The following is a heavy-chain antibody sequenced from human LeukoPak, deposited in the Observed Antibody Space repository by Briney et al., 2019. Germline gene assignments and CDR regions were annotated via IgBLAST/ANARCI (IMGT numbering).Heavy chain of an antibody. Sequence: SQTLSLTCTVSGGSISSGGYYWSWIRQHPGKGLEWIGYIYYSGSTYYNPSLKSRVTISVDTSKNQFSLKLSSVTAADTAVYYCARVGSAWNYYDSSGYHYAYFQHWGQGTLVTVSS. D-gene: IGHD3-22*01. J-gene: IGHJ1*01. V-gene: IGHV4-31*03. CDR2: IYYSGST. CDR1: GGSISSGGYY. CDR3: ARVGSAWNYYDSSGYHYAYFQH.